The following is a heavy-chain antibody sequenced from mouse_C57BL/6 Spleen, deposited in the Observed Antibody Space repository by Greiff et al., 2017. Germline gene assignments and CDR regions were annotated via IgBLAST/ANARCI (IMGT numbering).Heavy chain of an antibody. V-gene: IGHV1-82*01. J-gene: IGHJ2*01. CDR1: GYAFSSSW. CDR2: IYPGDGDT. Sequence: QVQLQQSGPELVKPGASVKISCKASGYAFSSSWMNWVKQRPGKGLEWIGRIYPGDGDTNYNGKFKGKDTLTADKSSSTAYMQLSSLTSEDSAVYFCATAQARDYRGQGTTLTVSA. D-gene: IGHD3-2*02. CDR3: ATAQARDY.